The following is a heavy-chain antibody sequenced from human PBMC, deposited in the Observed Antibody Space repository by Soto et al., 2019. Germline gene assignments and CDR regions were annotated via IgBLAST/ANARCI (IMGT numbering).Heavy chain of an antibody. D-gene: IGHD3-22*01. V-gene: IGHV3-23*01. J-gene: IGHJ5*02. Sequence: PGGSLRLSCAASGFTLSSYAMSWVRQAPGKGLEWVSAISGSGGSTYYADSVKGRFTISRDNSKNTLYLQMNSLRAEDTAVYYCAKDRSSYDSSGYYLAWFDPWGQGTLVTVSS. CDR3: AKDRSSYDSSGYYLAWFDP. CDR1: GFTLSSYA. CDR2: ISGSGGST.